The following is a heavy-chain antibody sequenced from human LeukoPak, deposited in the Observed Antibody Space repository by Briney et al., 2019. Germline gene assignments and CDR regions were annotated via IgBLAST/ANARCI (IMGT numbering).Heavy chain of an antibody. D-gene: IGHD2-15*01. CDR3: ARAGDCSGGSCYSDDY. CDR2: ISSSSSYI. CDR1: GFTFSSYS. Sequence: GGSLRLSCAASGFTFSSYSMSWVRQAPGKGLEWVSSISSSSSYIYYADSVKGRFTISRDNAKNSLYLQMNSLRAEDTAVYYCARAGDCSGGSCYSDDYWGQGTLVTVSS. V-gene: IGHV3-21*01. J-gene: IGHJ4*02.